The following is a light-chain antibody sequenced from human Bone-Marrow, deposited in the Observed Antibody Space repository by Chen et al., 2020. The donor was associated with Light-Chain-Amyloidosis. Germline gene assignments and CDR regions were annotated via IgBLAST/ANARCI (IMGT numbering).Light chain of an antibody. V-gene: IGKV4-1*01. CDR3: QQYYSTPLT. J-gene: IGKJ4*01. CDR2: WAS. CDR1: QSVLYSSNNKNY. Sequence: DIVMTQSPDSLAVSLGERAPINCKSSQSVLYSSNNKNYLAWYQQKPGQPPKLLIYWASTRESGAPDRFSGSGSGTDFTLTISSLQAEDVAVYYCQQYYSTPLTFGGGTKVEIK.